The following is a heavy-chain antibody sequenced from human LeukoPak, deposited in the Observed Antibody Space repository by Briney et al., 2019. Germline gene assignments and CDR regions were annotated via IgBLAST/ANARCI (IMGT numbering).Heavy chain of an antibody. CDR3: ARFERDSGTFDP. Sequence: ASVKVSCKASGYTFTGYYMHWVRQAPGQGLEWMGRINPNSGGTNYAQKFQGRVTMTRDTSISTAYMELSRLRSDDTAVYYCARFERDSGTFDPWGQGTLVTVSS. CDR1: GYTFTGYY. CDR2: INPNSGGT. D-gene: IGHD2-15*01. V-gene: IGHV1-2*06. J-gene: IGHJ5*02.